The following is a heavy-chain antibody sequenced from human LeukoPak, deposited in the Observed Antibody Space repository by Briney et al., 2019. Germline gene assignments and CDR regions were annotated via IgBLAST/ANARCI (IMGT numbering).Heavy chain of an antibody. V-gene: IGHV3-48*04. Sequence: GGSLRLSCAASGFTFSRDSMNWVRQAPGKGLEWVSYISSSSSTIYYADSVKGRFTISRDNAKNSLYLQMNSLRAEDTAVYYCAREVRSSWYSFDYWGQGTLVTVSS. CDR1: GFTFSRDS. J-gene: IGHJ4*02. CDR3: AREVRSSWYSFDY. D-gene: IGHD6-13*01. CDR2: ISSSSSTI.